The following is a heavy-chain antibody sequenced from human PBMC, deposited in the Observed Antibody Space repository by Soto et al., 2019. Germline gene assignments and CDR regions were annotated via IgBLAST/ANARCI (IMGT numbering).Heavy chain of an antibody. J-gene: IGHJ5*02. CDR3: AIHHGPTTSENWFDP. CDR1: GYTFFTYD. CDR2: ISTYSGDT. Sequence: QVHLVQSGVEVKTPGASVKVSCQASGYTFFTYDISWVRQAPGQGLEWMGWISTYSGDTKYAQKFQGRVTMTTDTSTTTAYLELRSLRSEDTAVYYCAIHHGPTTSENWFDPWGQGALVTVSS. V-gene: IGHV1-18*01. D-gene: IGHD5-12*01.